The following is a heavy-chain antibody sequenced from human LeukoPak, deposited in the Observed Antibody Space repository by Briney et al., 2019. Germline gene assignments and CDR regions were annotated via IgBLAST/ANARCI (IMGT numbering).Heavy chain of an antibody. V-gene: IGHV3-23*01. CDR1: EFSFSSS. Sequence: GSLTLSCVASEFSFSSSMIWVRQAPGKGLEWVSVISGSGDLTDYADSVKGRFTISRDNSESTLYLQMNSLRADDSSFYHWVKCRTGCYRFWFDIWGQGTLVTVSS. D-gene: IGHD2-2*01. CDR2: ISGSGDLT. J-gene: IGHJ5*02. CDR3: VKCRTGCYRFWFDI.